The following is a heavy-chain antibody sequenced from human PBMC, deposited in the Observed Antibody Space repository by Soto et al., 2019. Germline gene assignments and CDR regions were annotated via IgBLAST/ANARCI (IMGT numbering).Heavy chain of an antibody. CDR2: INADGTST. Sequence: GSLRLSGAVSGFSLSNSWMHWVRQVSGKGLEWVSRINADGTSTSYADSVKGRFTISRDNAKNTLYLHVNSLRAEDTAVYYCVKVLARGVGVPRFYFDSWGQGALVTVPS. V-gene: IGHV3-74*01. J-gene: IGHJ4*02. D-gene: IGHD2-2*01. CDR3: VKVLARGVGVPRFYFDS. CDR1: GFSLSNSW.